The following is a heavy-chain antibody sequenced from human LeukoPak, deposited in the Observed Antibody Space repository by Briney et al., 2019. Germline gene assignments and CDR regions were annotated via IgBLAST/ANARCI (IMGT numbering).Heavy chain of an antibody. Sequence: SETLSLTCTVSGGSISSGGYYWSWLRQHPGKGLEWIGYIYYSGSTYYNPSLKSRVTISVDTSKNQFSLKLSSVTAADTAVYYCARGEAAAGDYGDWGQGTLVTVSS. CDR2: IYYSGST. CDR1: GGSISSGGYY. V-gene: IGHV4-61*08. CDR3: ARGEAAAGDYGD. J-gene: IGHJ4*02. D-gene: IGHD6-13*01.